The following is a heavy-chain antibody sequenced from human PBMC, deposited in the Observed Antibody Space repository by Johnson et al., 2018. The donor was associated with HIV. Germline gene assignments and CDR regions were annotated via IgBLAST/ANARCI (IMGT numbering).Heavy chain of an antibody. J-gene: IGHJ3*02. CDR3: ARGGGYSIAAPSDAFDI. CDR2: ITYDGTNK. CDR1: GFTFSYYG. D-gene: IGHD6-6*01. Sequence: QVQLVESGGGVVQPGRSLRLSCAASGFTFSYYGMHWVRQAPGKGLEWVAGITYDGTNKYYADSVKGRFTLSRDNSKNTLFLEMNSLRAEDTAVYYCARGGGYSIAAPSDAFDIWGQGTMVTVSS. V-gene: IGHV3-30*03.